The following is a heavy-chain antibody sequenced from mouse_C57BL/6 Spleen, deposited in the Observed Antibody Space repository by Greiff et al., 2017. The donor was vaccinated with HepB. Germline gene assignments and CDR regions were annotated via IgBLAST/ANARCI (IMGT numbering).Heavy chain of an antibody. J-gene: IGHJ4*01. Sequence: DAGGGLVQPKGSLKLSCAASGFSFNTYAMNWVRQAPGKGLEWVARIRSKSNNYATYYADSVKDRFTISRDDSESMLYLQMNNLKTEDTAMYYCVRYSNYYAMDYWGQGTSVTVSS. CDR1: GFSFNTYA. D-gene: IGHD2-5*01. V-gene: IGHV10-1*01. CDR2: IRSKSNNYAT. CDR3: VRYSNYYAMDY.